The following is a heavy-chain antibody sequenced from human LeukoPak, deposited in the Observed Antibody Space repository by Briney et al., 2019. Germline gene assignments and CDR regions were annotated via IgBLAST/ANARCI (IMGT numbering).Heavy chain of an antibody. CDR3: AGSSTIFGVVSGMDV. CDR2: IYYSGST. V-gene: IGHV4-31*03. CDR1: GGSISSGGYY. D-gene: IGHD3-3*01. J-gene: IGHJ6*02. Sequence: TLSLTCTVSGGSISSGGYYWSWIRQHPGKGLEWIGYIYYSGSTYYNPSLKSRVTISVDTSKNQFSLKLSSVTAADTAVYYCAGSSTIFGVVSGMDVWGQGTTVTVS.